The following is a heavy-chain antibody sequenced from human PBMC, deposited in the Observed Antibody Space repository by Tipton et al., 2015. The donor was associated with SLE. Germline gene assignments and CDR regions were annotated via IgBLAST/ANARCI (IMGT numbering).Heavy chain of an antibody. CDR2: ILTSGST. V-gene: IGHV4-4*07. CDR1: GGSTSSYY. CDR3: TRELDTFDI. J-gene: IGHJ3*02. Sequence: SGGSTSSYYWSWIRQPAGKGPEWIGRILTSGSTDYNSSLKGRVTMSVDTSKNQFSLKLSSVTAADTAMYYCTRELDTFDIWGQGTMVTVSS.